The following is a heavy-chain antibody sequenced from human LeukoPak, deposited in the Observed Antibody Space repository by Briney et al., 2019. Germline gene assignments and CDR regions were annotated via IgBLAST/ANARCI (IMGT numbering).Heavy chain of an antibody. CDR1: GFTFSSYW. CDR2: IKQDGSEK. J-gene: IGHJ4*02. D-gene: IGHD3-10*01. CDR3: AREPYGSGSSYFDY. V-gene: IGHV3-7*01. Sequence: PGGSLRLSCAAFGFTFSSYWMSWVRQAPGKGLEWVANIKQDGSEKYYVDSVKGRFTISRDNAKNSLYLQMNSLRAEDTAVYYCAREPYGSGSSYFDYWGQGTLVTVSS.